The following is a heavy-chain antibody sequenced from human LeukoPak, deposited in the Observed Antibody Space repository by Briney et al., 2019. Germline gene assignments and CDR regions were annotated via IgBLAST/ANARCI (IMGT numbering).Heavy chain of an antibody. J-gene: IGHJ4*02. Sequence: GGSLRLSCTASGFTISSCAMSWVRQAPGKGLEWVSGISGSGGSIYYADSVKGRLTISRDDSKNTFYLQMNSLRAEDTAVFYCAKXKFXTGGYDGSLDYWGQGTLVTVSS. V-gene: IGHV3-23*01. CDR1: GFTISSCA. CDR2: ISGSGGSI. CDR3: AKXKFXTGGYDGSLDY. D-gene: IGHD5-12*01.